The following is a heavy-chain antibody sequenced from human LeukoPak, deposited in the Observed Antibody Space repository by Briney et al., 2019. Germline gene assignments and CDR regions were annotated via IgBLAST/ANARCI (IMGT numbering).Heavy chain of an antibody. J-gene: IGHJ3*02. CDR3: ARVSYSSGWIDAFDI. D-gene: IGHD6-19*01. CDR2: IYTSGST. Sequence: SETLSLTCTVSGGSISSYYWSWIRQPAGKGLEWIGRIYTSGSTNYNPSPKSRVTMSVDTSKNQFSLKLSSVTAADTAVYYCARVSYSSGWIDAFDIWGQGTMVTVSS. CDR1: GGSISSYY. V-gene: IGHV4-4*07.